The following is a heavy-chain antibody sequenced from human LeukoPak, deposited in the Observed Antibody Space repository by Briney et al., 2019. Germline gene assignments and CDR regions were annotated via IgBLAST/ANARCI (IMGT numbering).Heavy chain of an antibody. CDR1: GFTFTSYG. V-gene: IGHV1-18*01. D-gene: IGHD2-2*01. J-gene: IGHJ4*02. CDR3: ARGGSSTYIDY. CDR2: ISAYNGNT. Sequence: GASVKVSCKTSGFTFTSYGFTWVRQAPGQGFEWMGWISAYNGNTNYAQKLQGRVTMTTDTSTSTVYMELRSLRSDDTAVYYCARGGSSTYIDYWGRGTLVTVSP.